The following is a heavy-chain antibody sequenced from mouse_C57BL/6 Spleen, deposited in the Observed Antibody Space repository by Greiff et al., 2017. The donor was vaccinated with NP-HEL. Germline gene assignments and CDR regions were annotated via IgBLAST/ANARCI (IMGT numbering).Heavy chain of an antibody. J-gene: IGHJ1*03. D-gene: IGHD4-1*01. V-gene: IGHV6-6*01. CDR2: IRNKANNHAT. Sequence: EVKVEESGGGLVQPGGSMKLSCAASGFTFSDAWMDWVRQSPEKGLEWVAEIRNKANNHATYYAESVKGRFTISRDDSKSSVYLQMNSLRAEDTGIYYCTRGANWDWYFDVWGTGTTVTVSS. CDR1: GFTFSDAW. CDR3: TRGANWDWYFDV.